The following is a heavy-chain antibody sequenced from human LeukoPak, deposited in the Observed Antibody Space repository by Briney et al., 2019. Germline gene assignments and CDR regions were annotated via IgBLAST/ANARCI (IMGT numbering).Heavy chain of an antibody. CDR1: GFTFNSYS. CDR2: ISGSNSYI. V-gene: IGHV3-21*01. J-gene: IGHJ6*03. D-gene: IGHD1-26*01. Sequence: PGGSLRLSCAASGFTFNSYSMNWVRQAPGKGLEWVSSISGSNSYIYYADSMKGRFTISRDNAKNSLYLQMNGLRAEDTAVYYCARVIVGATTVDYYYYMDVWGKGTTVTVSS. CDR3: ARVIVGATTVDYYYYMDV.